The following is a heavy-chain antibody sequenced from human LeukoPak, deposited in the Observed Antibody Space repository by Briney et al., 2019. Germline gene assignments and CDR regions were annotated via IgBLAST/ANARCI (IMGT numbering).Heavy chain of an antibody. Sequence: GGSLRLSCAASGFTFSSYGMHWVRQAPGKGLEWVAVIWYDGSNKYYADSVKGRFTISRDNSKNTLYLQMNSLRAEDTAVYDCARDRRSGFPNDAFDIWGQGTMVTVSS. J-gene: IGHJ3*02. V-gene: IGHV3-33*01. CDR3: ARDRRSGFPNDAFDI. CDR1: GFTFSSYG. CDR2: IWYDGSNK. D-gene: IGHD3-22*01.